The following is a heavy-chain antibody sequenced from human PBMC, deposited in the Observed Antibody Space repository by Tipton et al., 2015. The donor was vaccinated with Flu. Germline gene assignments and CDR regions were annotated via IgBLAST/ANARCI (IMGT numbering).Heavy chain of an antibody. J-gene: IGHJ3*02. Sequence: TLSLTCTVSGGSISSGSYYWSWIRQPAGKGLEWIGRIYTSGSTNYNPSLKSRFTISRDNAKNSLYLQMNSLRAEDTAVYYCAREGDSSGHDAFDIWGQGTMVTVSS. CDR2: IYTSGST. D-gene: IGHD3-22*01. V-gene: IGHV4-61*02. CDR1: GGSISSGSYY. CDR3: AREGDSSGHDAFDI.